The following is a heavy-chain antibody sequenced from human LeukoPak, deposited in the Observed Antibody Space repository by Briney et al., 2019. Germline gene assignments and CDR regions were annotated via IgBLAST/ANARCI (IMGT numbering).Heavy chain of an antibody. CDR1: GGSFSGYY. J-gene: IGHJ6*03. Sequence: SETLSLTCAVYGGSFSGYYWSWIRQPPGKGLEWIGEINHSGSTNYNPSLKSRVTISVDTSKNQFSLKLSSVTAADTAVYYCAREVGYCTNVVCWDYYYYMDVWGKGTTVTVSS. CDR2: INHSGST. D-gene: IGHD2-8*01. V-gene: IGHV4-34*01. CDR3: AREVGYCTNVVCWDYYYYMDV.